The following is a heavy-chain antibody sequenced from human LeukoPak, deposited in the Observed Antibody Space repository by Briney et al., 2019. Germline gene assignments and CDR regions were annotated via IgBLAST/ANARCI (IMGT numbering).Heavy chain of an antibody. V-gene: IGHV4-34*01. Sequence: TSSETLSLTCAVYGRYFSGYYWTWIRQPPGKGLEWIGEINHSHSTNYKPSLKSRVTISVDTSKNQFSLKLSSVTAADTAVYYCARGGIAAAPPDYWGQGTLVTVSS. D-gene: IGHD6-13*01. CDR2: INHSHST. J-gene: IGHJ4*02. CDR3: ARGGIAAAPPDY. CDR1: GRYFSGYY.